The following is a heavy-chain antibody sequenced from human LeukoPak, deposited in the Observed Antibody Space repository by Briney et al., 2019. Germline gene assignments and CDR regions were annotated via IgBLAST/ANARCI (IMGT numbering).Heavy chain of an antibody. Sequence: SETLSLTCTVSGDSIRSFYWSWIRQPPGKGLEWIGHIYYSRSTNYNPPLKSRVTISVDMSKNQFSLKMTSVNAADTAVYYCARDPGGSADYWGQGTLVTVSS. D-gene: IGHD2-15*01. CDR3: ARDPGGSADY. CDR2: IYYSRST. J-gene: IGHJ4*02. CDR1: GDSIRSFY. V-gene: IGHV4-59*01.